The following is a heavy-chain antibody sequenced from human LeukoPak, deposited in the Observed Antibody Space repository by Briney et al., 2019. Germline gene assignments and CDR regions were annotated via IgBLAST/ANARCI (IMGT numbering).Heavy chain of an antibody. Sequence: GGSLRLSCAASGFTVSSNHMSWVRQAPGKGLEWVSAIYSGGSTYYADSVKGRFTISRDNSKNTLYLQMNSLRAEDTAVYYCASCDRSYGSGSLSFDYWGQGTLVTVSS. D-gene: IGHD3-10*01. CDR1: GFTVSSNH. CDR2: IYSGGST. CDR3: ASCDRSYGSGSLSFDY. V-gene: IGHV3-66*01. J-gene: IGHJ4*02.